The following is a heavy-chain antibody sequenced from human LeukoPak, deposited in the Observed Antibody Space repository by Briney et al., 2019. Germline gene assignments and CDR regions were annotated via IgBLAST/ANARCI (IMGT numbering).Heavy chain of an antibody. V-gene: IGHV3-23*01. CDR1: GFTFSSYA. J-gene: IGHJ4*02. CDR3: ASYSGSHYKGRFDY. D-gene: IGHD1-26*01. CDR2: ISGSGGST. Sequence: GGSLRLSCAASGFTFSSYAMSWVRQAPGKGLEWVSAISGSGGSTYYADSVKGRFTISRDNSKNTLYLQMNSLRAEDTAVYYCASYSGSHYKGRFDYWGQGTLVTVSS.